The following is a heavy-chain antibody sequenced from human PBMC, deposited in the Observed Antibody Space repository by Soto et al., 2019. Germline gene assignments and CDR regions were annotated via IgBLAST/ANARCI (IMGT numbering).Heavy chain of an antibody. CDR3: AGVLNWFGTFFDQ. J-gene: IGHJ4*02. D-gene: IGHD3-10*01. Sequence: PGGSLRLSCAASGFTFSSYSMNWVRQAPGKGLEWISHISKTGTTVNYADSMKGRLTISRDIAKNSLFLEMNSLTVEDTAVYYCAGVLNWFGTFFDQWGQGTLVTVSS. V-gene: IGHV3-48*04. CDR1: GFTFSSYS. CDR2: ISKTGTTV.